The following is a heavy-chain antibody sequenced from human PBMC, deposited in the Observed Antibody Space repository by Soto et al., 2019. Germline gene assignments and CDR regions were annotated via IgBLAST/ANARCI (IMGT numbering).Heavy chain of an antibody. CDR2: INYSGST. D-gene: IGHD5-18*01. Sequence: SETLSLTCTVSGGSVSSGSYYWSWIRQPPGKGLEWIGYINYSGSTNYNPSLKSRVTISVDTSKNQFSLKLSSVTAADTAVYYCARGVPYSYGYVSWFDPWGQGTLVTVSS. CDR1: GGSVSSGSYY. CDR3: ARGVPYSYGYVSWFDP. J-gene: IGHJ5*02. V-gene: IGHV4-61*01.